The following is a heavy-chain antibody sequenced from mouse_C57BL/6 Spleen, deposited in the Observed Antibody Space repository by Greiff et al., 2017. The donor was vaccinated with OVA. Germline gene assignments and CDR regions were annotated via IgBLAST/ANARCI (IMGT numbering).Heavy chain of an antibody. V-gene: IGHV2-2*01. CDR2: IWSGGST. Sequence: VKLMESGPGLVQPSQRLSITCTVSGFSLTSYGVHWVRQSPGKGLEWLGVIWSGGSTDYNAAFISRLSISKDNSKSQVFFKMNSLQADDTAIYYCARKGITTAESGPDYWGQGTSVTVSS. CDR1: GFSLTSYG. J-gene: IGHJ4*01. CDR3: ARKGITTAESGPDY. D-gene: IGHD1-2*01.